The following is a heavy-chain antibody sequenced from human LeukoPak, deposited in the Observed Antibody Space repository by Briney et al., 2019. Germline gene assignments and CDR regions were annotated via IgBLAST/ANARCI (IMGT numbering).Heavy chain of an antibody. CDR1: GGSISSGDYY. Sequence: PSGTLSLTCTVSGGSISSGDYYWRWIRQPPGKGLEWIGYFYYSGSTYYNPSLKSRVSISVDTSKNQFSLKLTSVTAADTAVYYCARAAAAAAGTGYYWGQGTLVTVSS. D-gene: IGHD6-13*01. CDR2: FYYSGST. CDR3: ARAAAAAAGTGYY. V-gene: IGHV4-30-4*01. J-gene: IGHJ4*02.